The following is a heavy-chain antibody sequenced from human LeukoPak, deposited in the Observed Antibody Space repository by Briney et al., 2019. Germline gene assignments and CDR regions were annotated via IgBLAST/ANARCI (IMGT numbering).Heavy chain of an antibody. J-gene: IGHJ4*02. V-gene: IGHV3-23*01. D-gene: IGHD3-3*01. CDR3: ARDPGVVAFHYFDF. CDR1: GFTFSTYV. CDR2: ISGSGGST. Sequence: GGSLRLSCAASGFTFSTYVMTWVRQAPGKGLEWVSIISGSGGSTYYADSVKGRFTISRDKSKNTLYLQMNSLRAEDTALYYCARDPGVVAFHYFDFWGQGTLVTVSS.